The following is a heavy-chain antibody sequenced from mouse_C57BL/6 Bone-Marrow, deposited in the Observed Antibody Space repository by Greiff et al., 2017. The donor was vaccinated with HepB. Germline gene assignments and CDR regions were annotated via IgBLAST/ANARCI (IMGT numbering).Heavy chain of an antibody. CDR1: GYTFTSYW. J-gene: IGHJ3*01. V-gene: IGHV1-69*01. D-gene: IGHD3-2*02. CDR2: IDPSDSYT. CDR3: ARSGRLRLERTWFAY. Sequence: QVQLQQPGAELVMPGASVKLSCKASGYTFTSYWMHWVKQRPGQGLEWIGEIDPSDSYTNYNQKFKGKSTLTVDKSSSTAYMQLSSLTSEDSAVYYCARSGRLRLERTWFAYWGQGALVTVSA.